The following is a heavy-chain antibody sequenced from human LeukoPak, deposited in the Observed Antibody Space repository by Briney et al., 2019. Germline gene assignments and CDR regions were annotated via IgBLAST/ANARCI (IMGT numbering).Heavy chain of an antibody. D-gene: IGHD6-13*01. J-gene: IGHJ4*02. CDR2: INHIGST. CDR3: ARDGEGSSSRYPGLFDY. V-gene: IGHV4-34*01. Sequence: KPSETLSLTCAVYGGSFSTYYWTWIRQPPGKGLEWVGEINHIGSTNYNPSLKSRVTISIDTSKNQFSLKLSSVTAADTAVYYCARDGEGSSSRYPGLFDYWGQGTLVTVSS. CDR1: GGSFSTYY.